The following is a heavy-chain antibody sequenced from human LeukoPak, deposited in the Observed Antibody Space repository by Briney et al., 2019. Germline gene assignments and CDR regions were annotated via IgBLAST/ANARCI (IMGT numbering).Heavy chain of an antibody. Sequence: PGGSLRLSCAASGFTFSSFGMHWVRQAPGKGLEWVAVLSYDGTNNCYADSVKGRFTISRDNSKNTLYLQMNSLRAEDTAVYYCAKDASTVTLHADYWGQGTLVTVSP. CDR3: AKDASTVTLHADY. J-gene: IGHJ4*02. V-gene: IGHV3-30*18. CDR1: GFTFSSFG. CDR2: LSYDGTNN. D-gene: IGHD4-17*01.